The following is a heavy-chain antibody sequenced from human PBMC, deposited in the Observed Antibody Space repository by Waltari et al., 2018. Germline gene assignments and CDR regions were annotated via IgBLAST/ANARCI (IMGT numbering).Heavy chain of an antibody. D-gene: IGHD5-18*01. V-gene: IGHV4-38-2*01. CDR2: IYHSGST. Sequence: QVQLQESGPGLVKPSETLSLTCAVSGYSISSGYYWGWIRQPPGKGLEWIGSIYHSGSTYYNPSLKSRVTISVDTSKNQFSLKLSSVTAADTAVYYCARGSDTATVYWGQGTLVTVSS. CDR1: GYSISSGYY. J-gene: IGHJ4*02. CDR3: ARGSDTATVY.